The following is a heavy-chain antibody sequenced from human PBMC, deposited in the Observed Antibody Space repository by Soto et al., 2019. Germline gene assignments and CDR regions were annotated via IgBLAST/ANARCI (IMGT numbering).Heavy chain of an antibody. V-gene: IGHV1-58*02. J-gene: IGHJ6*02. Sequence: ASVKVACKASGFTFTSSAMQWVRQARGQRLEWIGWIVVGSGNTNYAQKFQERVTITRDMSTSTAYMELSSLRSEDTAVYYCAAVGVAAKYYYGMYVWGQGTTVTVSS. CDR1: GFTFTSSA. CDR2: IVVGSGNT. CDR3: AAVGVAAKYYYGMYV. D-gene: IGHD2-15*01.